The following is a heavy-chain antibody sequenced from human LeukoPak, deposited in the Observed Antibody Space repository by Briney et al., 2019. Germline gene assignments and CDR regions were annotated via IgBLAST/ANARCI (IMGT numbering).Heavy chain of an antibody. CDR1: GGSFSGYY. V-gene: IGHV4-34*01. D-gene: IGHD3-10*01. J-gene: IGHJ3*02. CDR3: ARLFEGTFDI. CDR2: INHSGST. Sequence: SETLSLTCAVYGGSFSGYYWSWIRQPPGKGLEWIGEINHSGSTNYNPSLKSRVTISVDTSKNQFSLKLSSVTAADTAVYYCARLFEGTFDIWGQGTMVTVSS.